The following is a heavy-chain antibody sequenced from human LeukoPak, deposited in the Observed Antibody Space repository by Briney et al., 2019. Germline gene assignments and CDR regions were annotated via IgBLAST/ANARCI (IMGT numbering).Heavy chain of an antibody. CDR2: ISGIGSTI. Sequence: GGSLRLSCTASGFTFSDYYRSWIRQAPGKGLEWVSYISGIGSTIYYADSMRGRFTISRDNAKNSRYLQVNSLRADDTDVYYCARALSTMVRGVIIPHWFDTWGQGTLVTVSS. D-gene: IGHD3-10*01. CDR1: GFTFSDYY. CDR3: ARALSTMVRGVIIPHWFDT. J-gene: IGHJ5*02. V-gene: IGHV3-11*01.